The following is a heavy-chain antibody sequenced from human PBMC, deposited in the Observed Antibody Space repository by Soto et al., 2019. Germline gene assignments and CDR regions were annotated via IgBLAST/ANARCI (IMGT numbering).Heavy chain of an antibody. CDR2: IHPSGDTK. V-gene: IGHV1-46*02. D-gene: IGHD3-16*01. CDR3: ARDLWGSWTVDY. Sequence: QVQLVQSGAAVKEPGASVKVSCKVSGYTFQNYHMHWVRQAPGQGLEWMGIIHPSGDTKTYAQRFQGRLAMTRDASTSTAYMELSSLTSEDTAVYFCARDLWGSWTVDYWGQGTLVTVSS. CDR1: GYTFQNYH. J-gene: IGHJ4*02.